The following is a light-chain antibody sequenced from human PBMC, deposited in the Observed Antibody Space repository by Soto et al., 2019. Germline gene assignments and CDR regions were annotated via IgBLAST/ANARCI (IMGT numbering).Light chain of an antibody. J-gene: IGLJ2*01. V-gene: IGLV2-14*03. CDR2: DVS. CDR1: HSDIGGYNY. Sequence: QSALTQPASVSGSPGQSITISCTGTHSDIGGYNYVSWYQQHPGKAPKLMIYDVSNWPSGVSYRFSGSKSGNTASLTISGLQAEDEADYYCSSYTSRSTLGVFGGGTKVTVL. CDR3: SSYTSRSTLGV.